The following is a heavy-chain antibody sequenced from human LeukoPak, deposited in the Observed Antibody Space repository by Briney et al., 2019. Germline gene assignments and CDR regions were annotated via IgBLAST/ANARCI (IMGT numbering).Heavy chain of an antibody. CDR1: GGSINNYY. CDR3: ARVSGRFLEWLTVDY. Sequence: SETLSLTCTVSGGSINNYYWIWIRQPPGKGLKWIGYIYYSGSTNYSPSLKSRVTISVDTSKNQFSLKMRSVTAADTAVYYCARVSGRFLEWLTVDYWGQGTLVTVSS. J-gene: IGHJ4*02. V-gene: IGHV4-59*01. D-gene: IGHD3-3*01. CDR2: IYYSGST.